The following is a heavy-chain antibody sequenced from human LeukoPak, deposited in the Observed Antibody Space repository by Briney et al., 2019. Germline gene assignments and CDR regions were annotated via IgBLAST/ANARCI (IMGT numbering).Heavy chain of an antibody. Sequence: SETLPLICTVSGGSIGNYYWSWIRQPPGKGLEWIGYIYYSGSTNYNPSLKTRVTISVDTSKNQLSLKVTSVTAADTAVYYCAKGTTFSRYFFDYWGQGTLVTVSS. J-gene: IGHJ4*02. CDR3: AKGTTFSRYFFDY. CDR1: GGSIGNYY. V-gene: IGHV4-59*01. D-gene: IGHD1-1*01. CDR2: IYYSGST.